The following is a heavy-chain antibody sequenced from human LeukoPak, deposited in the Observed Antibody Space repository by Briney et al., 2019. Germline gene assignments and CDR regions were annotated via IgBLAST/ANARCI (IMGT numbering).Heavy chain of an antibody. V-gene: IGHV3-11*05. CDR1: GFTFRDYY. J-gene: IGHJ4*02. D-gene: IGHD6-19*01. CDR2: ISSSSSYT. CDR3: ARDNIAVAGTDY. Sequence: GGSLRLSCAASGFTFRDYYMSWIRQAPGKGLEWVSYISSSSSYTNYADSVKGRFTISRDNAKNSLYLQMNSLRAEDTAVYYCARDNIAVAGTDYWGQGTLVTISS.